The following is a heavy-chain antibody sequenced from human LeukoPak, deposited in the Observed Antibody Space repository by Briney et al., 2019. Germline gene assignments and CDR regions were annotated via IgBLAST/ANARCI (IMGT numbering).Heavy chain of an antibody. CDR1: GYTFTSNG. J-gene: IGHJ6*02. D-gene: IGHD4-17*01. V-gene: IGHV1-18*01. Sequence: GASVKVSCKASGYTFTSNGISWVRQAPGQGLEWMGWISGYNGNTNYAQKLQGRVTMTIDTSTSTAYMELRSLRSDDTAVYFCARESSTTVTTTGAIYYGMDVWGQGTTVTVSS. CDR2: ISGYNGNT. CDR3: ARESSTTVTTTGAIYYGMDV.